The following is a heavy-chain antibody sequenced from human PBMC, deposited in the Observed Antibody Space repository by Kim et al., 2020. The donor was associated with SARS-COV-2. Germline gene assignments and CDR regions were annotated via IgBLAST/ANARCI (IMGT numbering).Heavy chain of an antibody. V-gene: IGHV3-7*01. J-gene: IGHJ4*02. Sequence: KYLVDSVKGPFTISRDNAQNLLYLQMNSLRAEDTAVYYCVTDRAYSTFDYWGQGTLVTVSS. CDR3: VTDRAYSTFDY. D-gene: IGHD3-3*01. CDR2: K.